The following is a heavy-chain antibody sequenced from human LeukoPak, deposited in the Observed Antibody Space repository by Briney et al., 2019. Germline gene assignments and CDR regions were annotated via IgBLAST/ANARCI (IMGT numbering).Heavy chain of an antibody. Sequence: SETLSLTCTVSGGSISSSSYYWGWIRPPPGKGLEWIGSIYYSGSTYYNPSLKSRVTISVDTSKNQFSLKLSSVTAADTAVYYCARLNWAGGDYYYYGMDVWGQGTTVTVSS. V-gene: IGHV4-39*01. CDR2: IYYSGST. D-gene: IGHD7-27*01. CDR3: ARLNWAGGDYYYYGMDV. CDR1: GGSISSSSYY. J-gene: IGHJ6*02.